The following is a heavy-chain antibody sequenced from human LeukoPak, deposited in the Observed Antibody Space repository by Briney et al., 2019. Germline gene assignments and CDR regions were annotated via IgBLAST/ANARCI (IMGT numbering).Heavy chain of an antibody. CDR2: IKQDGSEK. J-gene: IGHJ4*02. Sequence: PGGSLRLSYVASGFTFSSFWMSWVRQAPGKGLEWVANIKQDGSEKFYVDSVKGRFTISRDNAKNSLFLQMNILRAEDTAVYYCARTYYDILTGYNPYFDYWGQGILVTVSS. D-gene: IGHD3-9*01. CDR3: ARTYYDILTGYNPYFDY. CDR1: GFTFSSFW. V-gene: IGHV3-7*01.